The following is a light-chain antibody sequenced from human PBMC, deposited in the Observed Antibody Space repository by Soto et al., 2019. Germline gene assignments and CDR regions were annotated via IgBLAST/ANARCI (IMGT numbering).Light chain of an antibody. V-gene: IGLV4-69*01. Sequence: QPVLTQSPSASASLRASVKLTCTLSSGHSSYAIAWHQQQPEKGPRYLMKLSSDGSHSKGDGIPDRFSGSSSGAERYLTISSLQSEDEADYYCQTWDTGARVVFGGGTKLTVL. CDR2: LSSDGSH. CDR3: QTWDTGARVV. J-gene: IGLJ2*01. CDR1: SGHSSYA.